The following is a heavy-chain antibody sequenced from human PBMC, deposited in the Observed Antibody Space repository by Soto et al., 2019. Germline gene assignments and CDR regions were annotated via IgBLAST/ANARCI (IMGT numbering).Heavy chain of an antibody. CDR3: ARNWNYDMDYYYGMDV. Sequence: SETLSLTCAVSGGSISSSNWWSWVRQPPGKGLEWIGEIYHSGSTNYNPSLKSRVTISVDKSKNQFSLKLSSVTAADTAVYYCARNWNYDMDYYYGMDVWGQGTTVTVSS. D-gene: IGHD1-7*01. CDR1: GGSISSSNW. CDR2: IYHSGST. J-gene: IGHJ6*02. V-gene: IGHV4-4*02.